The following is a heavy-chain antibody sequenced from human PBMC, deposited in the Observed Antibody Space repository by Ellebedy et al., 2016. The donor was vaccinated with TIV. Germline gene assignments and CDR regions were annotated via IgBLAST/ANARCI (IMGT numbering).Heavy chain of an antibody. CDR1: GGSISNSDYY. J-gene: IGHJ5*02. CDR3: ARDPALPRGRFDT. Sequence: MPSETLSLTCPVSGGSISNSDYYWNWIRQPPGKGLEWIGSIYYSGIAYYNPSLTSRVTVSVDTSKNQFSLNLSSVTAADTAVYYCARDPALPRGRFDTWGQGTLVTVSS. CDR2: IYYSGIA. V-gene: IGHV4-39*07.